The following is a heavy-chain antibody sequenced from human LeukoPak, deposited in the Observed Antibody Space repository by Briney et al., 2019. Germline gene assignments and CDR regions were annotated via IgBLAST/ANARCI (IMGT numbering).Heavy chain of an antibody. D-gene: IGHD1-7*01. CDR3: ARSSRELGGYAPWGLMPPFDY. CDR1: GFTFSSYR. V-gene: IGHV3-48*01. CDR2: ISSSRSTI. J-gene: IGHJ4*02. Sequence: QPGGSLRLSCAASGFTFSSYRMNWVRQAPGKGLEWVSYISSSRSTIYYADSVKGRFTISRDNAKNSLYLQMNSLRAEDTAVYYCARSSRELGGYAPWGLMPPFDYWGQGTLVTVSS.